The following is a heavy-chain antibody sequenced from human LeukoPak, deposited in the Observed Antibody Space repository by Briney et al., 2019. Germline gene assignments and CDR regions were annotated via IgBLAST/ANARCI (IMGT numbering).Heavy chain of an antibody. CDR3: ARGEYPHAFDI. J-gene: IGHJ3*02. Sequence: GGSLRLSCAASGFTFSSYEMNWVRQAPGKGLEWVSYISSSGSTIYYADSVKGRFTISRDNAKNTLYLQMNSLRAEDTALYYCARGEYPHAFDIWGQGTMVSVSS. D-gene: IGHD2-2*02. CDR2: ISSSGSTI. V-gene: IGHV3-48*03. CDR1: GFTFSSYE.